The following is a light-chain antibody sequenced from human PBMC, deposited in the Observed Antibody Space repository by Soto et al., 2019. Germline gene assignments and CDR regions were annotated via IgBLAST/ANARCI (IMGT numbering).Light chain of an antibody. V-gene: IGKV2-24*01. Sequence: DVVMTQNPLSSPVTLGQPASISCRSSESLQHRDGNTYLNWLQQRPGQPPRLLIDKVSNRFSGVPDRFSGSGAGTDFTLKISRVEAEDVGVYYCMQATQYRPYTFGQGTKLEIK. CDR2: KVS. J-gene: IGKJ2*01. CDR3: MQATQYRPYT. CDR1: ESLQHRDGNTY.